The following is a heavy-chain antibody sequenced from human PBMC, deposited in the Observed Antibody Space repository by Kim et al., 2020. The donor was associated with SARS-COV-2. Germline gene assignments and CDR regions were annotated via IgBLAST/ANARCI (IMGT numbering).Heavy chain of an antibody. V-gene: IGHV3-30*18. J-gene: IGHJ4*02. Sequence: GGSLRLSCAASGFTFSSYGMHWVRQAPGKGLEWVAVISYDGSNKYYADSVKGRFTISRDNSKNTLYLQMNSLRAEDTAVYYCAKDLYFKGSNYFDYWGQGTLVTVSS. CDR1: GFTFSSYG. D-gene: IGHD3-10*01. CDR2: ISYDGSNK. CDR3: AKDLYFKGSNYFDY.